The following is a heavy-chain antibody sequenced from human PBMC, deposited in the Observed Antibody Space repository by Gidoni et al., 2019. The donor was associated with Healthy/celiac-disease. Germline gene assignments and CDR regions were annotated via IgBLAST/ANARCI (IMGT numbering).Heavy chain of an antibody. Sequence: EVQLVESGGGLVKPGRSLRLSCTASGFTFGDYAMSWFRQAPGKGRGWVGFIRSKAYGGTTEYAASVKGRFTISRDDSKSIAYLQMNSLKTEDTAVYYCTRDFDSDYVWGSYRYTGSYSWGQGTMVTVSS. J-gene: IGHJ3*01. CDR2: IRSKAYGGTT. CDR1: GFTFGDYA. D-gene: IGHD3-16*02. V-gene: IGHV3-49*05. CDR3: TRDFDSDYVWGSYRYTGSYS.